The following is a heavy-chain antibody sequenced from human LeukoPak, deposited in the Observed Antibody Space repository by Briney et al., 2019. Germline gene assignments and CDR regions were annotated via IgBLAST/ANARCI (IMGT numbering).Heavy chain of an antibody. CDR3: ARHPLYGGNSFFDY. V-gene: IGHV3-7*01. J-gene: IGHJ4*02. CDR2: IKLDGSEK. Sequence: GGSLRLSCAASGFTFSSYWMTWVRQAPGKGLEWVANIKLDGSEKYYVDSVKGRFTISRDNAKNSVYLQMNNLRAEDAAVYYCARHPLYGGNSFFDYWGQGSLVTVSS. D-gene: IGHD4-23*01. CDR1: GFTFSSYW.